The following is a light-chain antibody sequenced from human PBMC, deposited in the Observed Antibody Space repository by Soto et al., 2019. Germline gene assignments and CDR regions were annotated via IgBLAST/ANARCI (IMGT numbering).Light chain of an antibody. CDR1: QSISSY. CDR3: QQSYGTPLT. Sequence: DIQMTQSPSSLSASVGDRVTITCRASQSISSYLNWYQQKPGKAPKLLIHTASSLHSGVPSRFSGSGSGTDFTLTISSLQPEDFATYSCQQSYGTPLTFGGGTKVEIK. V-gene: IGKV1-39*01. CDR2: TAS. J-gene: IGKJ4*01.